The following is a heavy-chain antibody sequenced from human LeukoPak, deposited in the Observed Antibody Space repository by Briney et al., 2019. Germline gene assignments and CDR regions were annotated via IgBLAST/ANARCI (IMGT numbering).Heavy chain of an antibody. V-gene: IGHV3-48*02. CDR1: GFTFSSYG. CDR2: ISSSSTTR. Sequence: GGSLRLSCAASGFTFSSYGMHWVRQAPGKGLERVSYISSSSTTRYYADSVKGRFTISRDNAKNSLYLQMNSLRDEDSAVYYCARDPHIAAAGTIFDYWGQGTLVTVSS. CDR3: ARDPHIAAAGTIFDY. J-gene: IGHJ4*02. D-gene: IGHD6-13*01.